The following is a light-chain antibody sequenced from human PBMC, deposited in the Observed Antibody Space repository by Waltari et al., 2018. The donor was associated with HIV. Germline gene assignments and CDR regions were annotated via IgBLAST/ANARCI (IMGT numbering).Light chain of an antibody. CDR1: SSNIGSNT. CDR3: AAWDDNRNAVV. Sequence: QSVLTQPPSASGTPGQRVAISCSGSSSNIGSNTITWYQQLSGTAPKLLINSNNQRPSGVTDRFSGSKSGTSGSLAISGLQSEDEADYYCAAWDDNRNAVVFGGGTKLTVL. CDR2: SNN. J-gene: IGLJ2*01. V-gene: IGLV1-44*01.